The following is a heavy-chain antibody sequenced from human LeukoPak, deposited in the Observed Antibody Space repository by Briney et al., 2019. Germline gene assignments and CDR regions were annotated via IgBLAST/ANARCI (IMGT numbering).Heavy chain of an antibody. CDR3: ARGLRDGYNYFDY. CDR2: IIPIFGTA. Sequence: SVKVPCKASGGTFSSYAISWVRQAPGQGLEWMGGIIPIFGTANYAQKFQGRVTITADESTSTAYMELSSLRSEDTAVYYCARGLRDGYNYFDYWGQGTLVTVSS. J-gene: IGHJ4*02. CDR1: GGTFSSYA. V-gene: IGHV1-69*01. D-gene: IGHD5-24*01.